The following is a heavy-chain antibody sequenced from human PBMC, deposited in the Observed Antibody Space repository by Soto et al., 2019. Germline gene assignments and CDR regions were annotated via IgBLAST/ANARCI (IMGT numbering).Heavy chain of an antibody. D-gene: IGHD2-8*02. J-gene: IGHJ2*01. V-gene: IGHV3-11*01. CDR1: GFTFSDYY. CDR3: ARDTVHDRRHTPGWWYFDL. CDR2: ISSSGSTI. Sequence: QVQLVESGGGLVKPGGSLRLSCAASGFTFSDYYMSWIRQAPGKGLEWVSYISSSGSTIYYADSVKGRFTISRDNAKNSLYLQMNSLRAEDTAVYYCARDTVHDRRHTPGWWYFDLWGRGTLVTVSS.